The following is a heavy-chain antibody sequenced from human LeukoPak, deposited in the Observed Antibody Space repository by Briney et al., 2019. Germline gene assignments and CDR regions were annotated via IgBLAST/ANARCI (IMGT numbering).Heavy chain of an antibody. D-gene: IGHD5-24*01. V-gene: IGHV4-34*01. J-gene: IGHJ4*02. CDR2: INHSGST. CDR1: GGSFSGYY. CDR3: ARGIRDGYNDYFGY. Sequence: SETLSLTCAVYGGSFSGYYWSWIRQPPGKGLEWIGEINHSGSTNYNPSLKSRVTISVDTSKNQFSLKLSSVTAADTAVYYCARGIRDGYNDYFGYWGQGTLVTVSS.